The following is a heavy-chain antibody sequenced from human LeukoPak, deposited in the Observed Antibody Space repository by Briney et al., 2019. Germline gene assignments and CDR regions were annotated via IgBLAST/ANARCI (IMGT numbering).Heavy chain of an antibody. D-gene: IGHD6-13*01. CDR3: AREGVAGTGLDY. CDR2: INPSGGT. CDR1: GYTFSMYN. V-gene: IGHV1-46*01. Sequence: ASVKVSCKASGYTFSMYNMHWMRQAPGQGLEWMGIINPSGGTSYAQKLQGRITMTRDTSTSTLYMELSSLRSEDRAVYYCAREGVAGTGLDYWGQGTLVTVSS. J-gene: IGHJ4*02.